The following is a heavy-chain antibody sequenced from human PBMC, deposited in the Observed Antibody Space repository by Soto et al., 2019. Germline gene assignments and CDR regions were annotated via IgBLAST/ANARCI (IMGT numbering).Heavy chain of an antibody. Sequence: ITLKESGPTLVKPTQSLTLTCTFSGFSLSADGVAVGWIRQPPGKALEWLALIYWDDDTRYRPSLKSRLTITKDTSKNHVVLTMINLDPVDTATYYCAHAYGGTSWPNDAFDVWGQATVVTVSS. CDR3: AHAYGGTSWPNDAFDV. D-gene: IGHD2-2*01. CDR1: GFSLSADGVA. V-gene: IGHV2-5*02. J-gene: IGHJ3*01. CDR2: IYWDDDT.